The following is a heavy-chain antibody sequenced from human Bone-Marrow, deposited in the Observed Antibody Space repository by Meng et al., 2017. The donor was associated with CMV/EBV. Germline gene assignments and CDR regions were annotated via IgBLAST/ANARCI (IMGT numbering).Heavy chain of an antibody. CDR3: AREGRIAVAGLHWFDP. Sequence: QVQLGYAGAEVKQPGSPVKVSCKASGGTFSSYAISWVRQAPGQGLEWMGGIIPIFGTANYAQKFQGRVTITADESTSTAYMELSSLRSEDTAVYYCAREGRIAVAGLHWFDPWGQGTLVTVSS. CDR1: GGTFSSYA. V-gene: IGHV1-69*12. CDR2: IIPIFGTA. J-gene: IGHJ5*02. D-gene: IGHD6-19*01.